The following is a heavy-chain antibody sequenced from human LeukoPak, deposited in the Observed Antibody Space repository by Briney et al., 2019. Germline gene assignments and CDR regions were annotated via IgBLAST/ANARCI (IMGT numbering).Heavy chain of an antibody. CDR2: INSDGSSK. J-gene: IGHJ4*02. CDR3: ARDPSYSENLDY. Sequence: GGSLRLSCAASGFTFSSYWMHWVRQAPGKGLVWVSRINSDGSSKTYADSVKGRFTISRDNAKNTLYLQMNSLRAEDTAVYYCARDPSYSENLDYWGQGALVTVSS. CDR1: GFTFSSYW. V-gene: IGHV3-74*01. D-gene: IGHD1-26*01.